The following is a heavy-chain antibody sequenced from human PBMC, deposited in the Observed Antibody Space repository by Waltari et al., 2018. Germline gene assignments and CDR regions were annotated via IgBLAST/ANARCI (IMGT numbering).Heavy chain of an antibody. J-gene: IGHJ5*02. D-gene: IGHD3-10*01. CDR1: GYTFISHD. Sequence: QVQLVQSGAEVKKPGASVKVSCKASGYTFISHDINWVRQATGQRLEWMGWMNPSTGNPGYAQTFQGRVTMTRNTSISTAYMGLSSLRSDDTAVYYCARAFRSSWFGAWLDPWGQGTPVTVSS. CDR3: ARAFRSSWFGAWLDP. CDR2: MNPSTGNP. V-gene: IGHV1-8*01.